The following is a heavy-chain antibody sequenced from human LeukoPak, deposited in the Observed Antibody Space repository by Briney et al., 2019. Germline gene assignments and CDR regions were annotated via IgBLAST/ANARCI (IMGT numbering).Heavy chain of an antibody. CDR3: ARLPYYYDISGYAFDI. V-gene: IGHV4-39*01. D-gene: IGHD3-22*01. Sequence: SETLSLTCTVSGGSISSSCYYWGWILQPPWNGLEWIGHIFYSVSTYYNPALKSRVTISVDTSKTQFSLKLSSVTAADTAVYYCARLPYYYDISGYAFDIWGQGTMVTVSS. CDR2: IFYSVST. J-gene: IGHJ3*02. CDR1: GGSISSSCYY.